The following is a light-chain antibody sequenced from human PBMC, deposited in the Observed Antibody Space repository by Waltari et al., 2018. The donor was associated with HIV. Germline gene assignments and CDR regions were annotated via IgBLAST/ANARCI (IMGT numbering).Light chain of an antibody. Sequence: QSALTQPASVSGSPGQSNTIPCTGTSSDVGSYNLVPWYQQHPGKAPKLMIYEGSKRPSGVSNRFSGSKSGNTASLTISGLQAEDEADYYCCSYAGSSTLYVFGTGTKVTVL. CDR1: SSDVGSYNL. J-gene: IGLJ1*01. CDR2: EGS. CDR3: CSYAGSSTLYV. V-gene: IGLV2-23*01.